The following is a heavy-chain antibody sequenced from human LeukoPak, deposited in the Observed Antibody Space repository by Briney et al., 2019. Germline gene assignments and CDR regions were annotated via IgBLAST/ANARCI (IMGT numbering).Heavy chain of an antibody. D-gene: IGHD6-13*01. CDR1: GGTFSSYA. CDR2: IIPILGIA. J-gene: IGHJ4*02. CDR3: ARDAAAGSENFDY. V-gene: IGHV1-69*04. Sequence: GASVKVSCKASGGTFSSYAISWVRQAPGQGLEWMGRIIPILGIANYAQKFQGRVTITAGKSTSTAYMELSSLRSEDTAVYYCARDAAAGSENFDYWGQGTLVTVSS.